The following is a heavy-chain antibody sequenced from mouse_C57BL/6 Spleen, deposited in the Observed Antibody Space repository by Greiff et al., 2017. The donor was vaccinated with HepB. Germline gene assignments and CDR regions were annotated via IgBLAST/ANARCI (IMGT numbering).Heavy chain of an antibody. D-gene: IGHD2-4*01. V-gene: IGHV1-81*01. CDR2: IYPRSGNT. CDR3: ARGITTGYYYAMDY. Sequence: LQESGAELARPGASVKLSCKASGYTFTSYGISWVKQRTGQGLEWIGEIYPRSGNTYYNEKFKGKATLTADKSSSTAYMELRSLTSEDSAVYFCARGITTGYYYAMDYWGQGTSVTVSS. CDR1: GYTFTSYG. J-gene: IGHJ4*01.